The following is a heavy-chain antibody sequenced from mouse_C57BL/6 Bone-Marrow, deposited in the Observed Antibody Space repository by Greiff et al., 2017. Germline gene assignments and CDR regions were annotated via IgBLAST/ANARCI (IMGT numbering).Heavy chain of an antibody. CDR3: AREGVTTSYYAMDY. CDR1: GYSFTDYN. CDR2: INPNDGTT. Sequence: EVQLQQSGPELVKPGASVKLSCKASGYSFTDYNMHWVKQSNGKSLEWIGVINPNDGTTSYNQKFKGKATLTVDQSSSTAYMQLNSLTSEDSAVYYCAREGVTTSYYAMDYWGQGTSVTVSS. V-gene: IGHV1-39*01. J-gene: IGHJ4*01. D-gene: IGHD2-2*01.